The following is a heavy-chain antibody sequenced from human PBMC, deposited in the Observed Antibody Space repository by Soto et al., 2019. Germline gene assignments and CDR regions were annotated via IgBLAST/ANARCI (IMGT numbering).Heavy chain of an antibody. V-gene: IGHV3-30*18. CDR3: AKDRSLVRGPMPY. CDR2: ISYDGSNK. J-gene: IGHJ4*02. CDR1: GFTFSSYG. Sequence: GGSLRLSCAASGFTFSSYGMHWVRQAPGKGLEWVAVISYDGSNKYYADSVKGRFTISRDNSKNTLYLQMNSLRAEDTAVYYCAKDRSLVRGPMPYWGQGTLVTVSS. D-gene: IGHD3-10*01.